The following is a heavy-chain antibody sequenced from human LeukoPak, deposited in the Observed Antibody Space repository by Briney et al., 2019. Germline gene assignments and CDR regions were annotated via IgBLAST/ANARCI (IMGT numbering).Heavy chain of an antibody. J-gene: IGHJ5*02. CDR2: ISYDGSNK. CDR3: ARDSIRFDP. Sequence: GGSLRLSCAASGFTFSSYGMHWVRQAPGKGLEWVAVISYDGSNKYYADSVKGRFTISRDNSKNTLYLQMNSLRAEDTAVYYCARDSIRFDPWGQGTLVTVSS. CDR1: GFTFSSYG. V-gene: IGHV3-30*03.